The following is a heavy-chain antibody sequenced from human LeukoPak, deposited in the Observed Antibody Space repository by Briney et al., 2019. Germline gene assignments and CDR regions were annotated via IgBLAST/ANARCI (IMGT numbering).Heavy chain of an antibody. Sequence: GGSLRLSCAVSGFTVSNDYMSWVRQAPGKGLEWISVIYGGGATYYADSVRGRFTISRDNFENTLFLQMDNLRAEDTAVYYCTRLLPSSHHFFDSWGQGTLVAVSS. CDR2: IYGGGAT. D-gene: IGHD6-6*01. CDR3: TRLLPSSHHFFDS. V-gene: IGHV3-53*01. J-gene: IGHJ4*02. CDR1: GFTVSNDY.